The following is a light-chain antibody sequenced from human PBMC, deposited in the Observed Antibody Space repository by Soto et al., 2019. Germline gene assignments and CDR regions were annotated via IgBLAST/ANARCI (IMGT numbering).Light chain of an antibody. Sequence: DIQMTQSPSSVSASVGDSVTITCRASQDISGWLAWYQQKPGKAPKLLIYAASSLQSGVPSRFSGSGSGTYFTLTISSLQPEDFATYYCLQANTFPITFGQGTRLEIK. CDR1: QDISGW. CDR3: LQANTFPIT. CDR2: AAS. V-gene: IGKV1-12*01. J-gene: IGKJ5*01.